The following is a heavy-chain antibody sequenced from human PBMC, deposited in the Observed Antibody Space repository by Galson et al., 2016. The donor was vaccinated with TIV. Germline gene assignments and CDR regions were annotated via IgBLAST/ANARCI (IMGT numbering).Heavy chain of an antibody. CDR1: GFTLPNYG. V-gene: IGHV3-33*01. CDR3: ARTGANTLYSGGYGDDDGFDF. D-gene: IGHD1-26*01. J-gene: IGHJ3*01. CDR2: IWYDGTNT. Sequence: SLRLSCATSGFTLPNYGMTWVRQAPGKGLEWVAVIWYDGTNTHYADSVKGRFTISKDNSENTLNLQMNTLRAEDTAVYYCARTGANTLYSGGYGDDDGFDFWGQGTVGTVSS.